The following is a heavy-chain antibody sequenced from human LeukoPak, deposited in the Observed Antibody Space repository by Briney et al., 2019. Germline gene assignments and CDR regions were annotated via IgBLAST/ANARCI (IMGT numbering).Heavy chain of an antibody. CDR2: INPNSGGT. CDR1: GYTFTGYY. V-gene: IGHV1-2*02. D-gene: IGHD2-2*01. Sequence: ASVKLSCKASGYTFTGYYMHWVRHAPGQGLEWMGCINPNSGGTNYAQKFQGRVTMTRDTSISTAYMELSRLRSDDTAVYYCARDGYCSSTSCYASGWFDPWGQGTLVTVSS. CDR3: ARDGYCSSTSCYASGWFDP. J-gene: IGHJ5*02.